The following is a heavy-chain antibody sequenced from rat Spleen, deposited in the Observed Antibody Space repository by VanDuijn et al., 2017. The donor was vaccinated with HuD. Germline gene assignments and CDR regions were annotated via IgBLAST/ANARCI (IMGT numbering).Heavy chain of an antibody. CDR2: ISYDGSST. CDR3: ARQNVTTGDYFDY. D-gene: IGHD1-10*01. J-gene: IGHJ2*01. CDR1: GFTFSNYG. V-gene: IGHV5-29*01. Sequence: EVQLVETGGGVVQPGRSLKLSCAASGFTFSNYGMAWVRQAPTKGLEWVATISYDGSSTYYRDSVKGRFTISRDNAKSTLHLQMDSLRSEDTATYYCARQNVTTGDYFDYWGQGVMVTVSS.